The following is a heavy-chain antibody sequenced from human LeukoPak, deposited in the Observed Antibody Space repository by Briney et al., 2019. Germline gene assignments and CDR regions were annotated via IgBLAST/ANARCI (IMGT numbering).Heavy chain of an antibody. D-gene: IGHD6-13*01. Sequence: ASVKVSCKASGYTFTGYYMHWVRQAPGQGLEWMGWINPNSGVTNYAQKFQGRVTMTRGTSISTAYMELSRLRSDDTAVYYCARGAGGQYSSSWTFDYWGQGTLVTVSS. CDR3: ARGAGGQYSSSWTFDY. J-gene: IGHJ4*02. CDR1: GYTFTGYY. CDR2: INPNSGVT. V-gene: IGHV1-2*02.